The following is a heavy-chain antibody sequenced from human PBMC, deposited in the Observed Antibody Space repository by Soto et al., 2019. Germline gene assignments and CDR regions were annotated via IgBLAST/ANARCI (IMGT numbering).Heavy chain of an antibody. CDR2: ISSSSSYI. D-gene: IGHD3-16*01. CDR1: GFTFSSYS. J-gene: IGHJ4*02. CDR3: AGVGGHLGPGFDY. V-gene: IGHV3-21*01. Sequence: EVQLVESGGGLVKPGGSLRLSCAASGFTFSSYSMNWVRQAPGKGLEWVSSISSSSSYIYYADSVKGRFTISRDNAKNSLYLQMNSLRADDTAVYFFAGVGGHLGPGFDYWGQGPRVTVSS.